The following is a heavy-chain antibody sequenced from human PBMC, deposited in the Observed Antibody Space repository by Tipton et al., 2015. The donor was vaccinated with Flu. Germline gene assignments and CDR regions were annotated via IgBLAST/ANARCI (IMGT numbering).Heavy chain of an antibody. V-gene: IGHV3-11*01. Sequence: SLRLSCAASGFTFSDYYMSWIRQAPGKGLEWVSYISSSGGTKEYADSVKGRLTISRDNSKNTLYLQLNSLRDDDTAVYYCAKSIRECSSGSCYFAFDYWGQGTPVTVSS. CDR1: GFTFSDYY. CDR3: AKSIRECSSGSCYFAFDY. D-gene: IGHD2-15*01. CDR2: ISSSGGTK. J-gene: IGHJ4*02.